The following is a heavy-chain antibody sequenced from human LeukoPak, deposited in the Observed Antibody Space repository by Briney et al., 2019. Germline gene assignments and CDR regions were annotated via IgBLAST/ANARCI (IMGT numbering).Heavy chain of an antibody. D-gene: IGHD3-3*02. CDR1: GFTFSSYA. J-gene: IGHJ6*02. CDR2: ISGSGGST. V-gene: IGHV3-23*01. Sequence: GGSLRLSCAASGFTFSSYAMSWVRQAPGKGLGWVSAISGSGGSTYYADSVKGRFTISRDNSKNTLYLQMNSLRAEDTAVYYCAKAVIRYYYYYGMDVWGQGTTVTVSS. CDR3: AKAVIRYYYYYGMDV.